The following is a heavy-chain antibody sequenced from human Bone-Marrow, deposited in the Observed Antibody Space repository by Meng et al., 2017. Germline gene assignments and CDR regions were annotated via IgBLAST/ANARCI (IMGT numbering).Heavy chain of an antibody. Sequence: QLQLQDFVSVLLTPSQTLSLSCSVSGGSFSSGGYSWSWIRQPPGKGLEWIGYLYHVGTTYYKRSLNGRVPISLARSKIHFSLKLTIGSAAYTAAYYFERDLPHGSGAGGFDTWGQGTLVTVSS. J-gene: IGHJ5*02. D-gene: IGHD3-10*01. CDR2: LYHVGTT. CDR1: GGSFSSGGYS. CDR3: ERDLPHGSGAGGFDT. V-gene: IGHV4-30-2*01.